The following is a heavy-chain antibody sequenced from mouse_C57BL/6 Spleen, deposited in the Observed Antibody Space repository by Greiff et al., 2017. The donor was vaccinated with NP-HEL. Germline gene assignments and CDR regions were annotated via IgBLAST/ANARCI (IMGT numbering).Heavy chain of an antibody. D-gene: IGHD2-3*01. CDR1: GYAFSSSW. V-gene: IGHV1-82*01. Sequence: QVQLQQSGPELVKPGASVKISCKASGYAFSSSWMNWVKQRPGKGLEWIGRIYPGDGDTNYNGKFKGKATLTADKSSSTAYMQLSSLTSEDSAVYFCARSGDGYFWDYWGQGTSVTVSS. CDR3: ARSGDGYFWDY. J-gene: IGHJ4*01. CDR2: IYPGDGDT.